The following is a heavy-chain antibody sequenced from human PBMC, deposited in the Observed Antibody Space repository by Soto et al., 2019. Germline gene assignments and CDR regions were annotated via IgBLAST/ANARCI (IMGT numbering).Heavy chain of an antibody. CDR3: AKEHTWGGGAYSPFDH. V-gene: IGHV3-9*01. Sequence: EVQLVEAGGGLVQPGRSLRLSCAASGFNFDDFAMYWVRQAPGKGLEWVSGISWNSHSMGYADSVKGRFTISRDNADNSLYLQMNSLRPEDTALYYCAKEHTWGGGAYSPFDHCGQGTLVTVSS. D-gene: IGHD2-15*01. CDR2: ISWNSHSM. CDR1: GFNFDDFA. J-gene: IGHJ4*02.